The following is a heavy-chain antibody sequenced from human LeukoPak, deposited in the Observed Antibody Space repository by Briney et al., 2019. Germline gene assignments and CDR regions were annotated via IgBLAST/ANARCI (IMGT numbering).Heavy chain of an antibody. V-gene: IGHV4-59*01. Sequence: PSETLSLTCTVSGGSISSYYWSWIRQPPGKGLEWIGYIYYSGSTNYNPSLKSRVTISVDTSKNQFSLKLSSVTAADTAVYYCARGADYDFWSGYPEFDYWGQGTLVTVSS. CDR1: GGSISSYY. D-gene: IGHD3-3*01. CDR2: IYYSGST. CDR3: ARGADYDFWSGYPEFDY. J-gene: IGHJ4*02.